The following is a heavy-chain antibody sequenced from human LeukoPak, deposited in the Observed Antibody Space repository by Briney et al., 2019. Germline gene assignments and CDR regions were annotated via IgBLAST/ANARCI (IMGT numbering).Heavy chain of an antibody. CDR3: ATGGHRGEPSPYYDILTGYYNDGGDFDY. D-gene: IGHD3-9*01. V-gene: IGHV1-24*01. CDR1: GYTLTEFS. Sequence: ASVKVSCKVSGYTLTEFSMHWVRQAPGKGLEWMGGFDPEDGETIYAQKFQGRVTMTEDTSTDTAYMELSSLRSEDTAVYYCATGGHRGEPSPYYDILTGYYNDGGDFDYWGQGTLVTVSS. CDR2: FDPEDGET. J-gene: IGHJ4*02.